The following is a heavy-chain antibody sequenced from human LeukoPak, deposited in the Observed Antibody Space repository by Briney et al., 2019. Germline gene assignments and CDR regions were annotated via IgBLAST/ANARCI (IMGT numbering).Heavy chain of an antibody. CDR3: ARDKGYYYDSSGYYEN. CDR2: ISAYNGNT. V-gene: IGHV1-18*01. J-gene: IGHJ4*02. Sequence: ASVKVSCKASGGTFSSYGISWVRQAPGQGLEWMGWISAYNGNTNYAQKLQGRVTVTTDTSTSTAYMELRSLRSDDTAVYYCARDKGYYYDSSGYYENWGQGTLVTVSS. D-gene: IGHD3-22*01. CDR1: GGTFSSYG.